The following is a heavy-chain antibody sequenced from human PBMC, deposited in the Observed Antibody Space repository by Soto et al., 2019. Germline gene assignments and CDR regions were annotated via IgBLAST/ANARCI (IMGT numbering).Heavy chain of an antibody. CDR1: GFTFSSYE. CDR3: ARVVFGGVIVRRRAFDI. CDR2: ISSSGSTI. J-gene: IGHJ3*02. V-gene: IGHV3-48*03. D-gene: IGHD3-16*02. Sequence: PGGSLRLSCAASGFTFSSYERNWVRQAPGKGLEWVSYISSSGSTIYYADSVKGRFTISRDNAKNSLYLQMNSLRAEDTAVYYCARVVFGGVIVRRRAFDIWGQGTMVTVSS.